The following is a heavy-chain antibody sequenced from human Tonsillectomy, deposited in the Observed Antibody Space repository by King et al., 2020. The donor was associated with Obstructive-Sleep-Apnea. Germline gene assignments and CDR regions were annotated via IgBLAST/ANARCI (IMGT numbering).Heavy chain of an antibody. V-gene: IGHV3-48*04. Sequence: VQLVESGGGLVQPGGSLRLSCAASGFTFSGYNMNWVRQAPGKGLEWVSYISSSSSTIYYADSVEGRFTISRDNAKNSLYLQMNSLRAEDTAVYYCARDLVPDAFDIWGQGTMVTVSS. CDR1: GFTFSGYN. CDR2: ISSSSSTI. CDR3: ARDLVPDAFDI. D-gene: IGHD6-13*01. J-gene: IGHJ3*02.